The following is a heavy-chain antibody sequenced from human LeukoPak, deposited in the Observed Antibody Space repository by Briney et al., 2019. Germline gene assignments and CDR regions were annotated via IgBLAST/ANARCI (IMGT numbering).Heavy chain of an antibody. V-gene: IGHV4-59*01. D-gene: IGHD3-10*01. CDR3: ARYLSSGLDY. CDR1: GGSISGYY. J-gene: IGHJ4*02. Sequence: PSETLSLTCTVSGGSISGYYWSWIRQRPGKGLEWIGFIYYSGSTSYNPSLKSRVTISVDTSKNQFSLKLSSVTAADTAVYYCARYLSSGLDYWGQGTLVTVSS. CDR2: IYYSGST.